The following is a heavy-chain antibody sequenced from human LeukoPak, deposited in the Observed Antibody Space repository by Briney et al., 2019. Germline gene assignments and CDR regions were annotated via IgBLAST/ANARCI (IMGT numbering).Heavy chain of an antibody. V-gene: IGHV5-51*01. Sequence: GESLKISCKGSGYSFTNYWIGWVRPMPRKGLEWMGIIYPGDSDTRYIPSFQGQVTISADKSINTAYLQWSSLKASDTAIYYCARSASRYFDWFDYWGQGTLVTVSS. CDR2: IYPGDSDT. J-gene: IGHJ4*02. D-gene: IGHD3-9*01. CDR3: ARSASRYFDWFDY. CDR1: GYSFTNYW.